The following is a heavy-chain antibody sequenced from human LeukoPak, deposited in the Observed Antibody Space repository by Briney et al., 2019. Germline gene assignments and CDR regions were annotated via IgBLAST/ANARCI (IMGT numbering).Heavy chain of an antibody. CDR3: AKDLRNIRTLVDLQMI. D-gene: IGHD2-8*02. CDR2: ISGSGDRT. V-gene: IGHV3-23*01. Sequence: PGGPLRLSCIASGFTFSNYGMSWVRQAPGKGLEWVSIISGSGDRTLHADSVKGRFTVSRDNSKNTVYLQMNSLRAEDTAVYYCAKDLRNIRTLVDLQMIWGQGTLVIVSS. CDR1: GFTFSNYG. J-gene: IGHJ3*02.